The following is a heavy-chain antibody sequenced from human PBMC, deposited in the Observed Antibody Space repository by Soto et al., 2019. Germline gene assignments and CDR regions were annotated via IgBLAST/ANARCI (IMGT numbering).Heavy chain of an antibody. Sequence: PGGSLRLSCVASGFTVSSCAMTWVRQAPGKGLEWVANIKQDGSETNYVDSVKGRFTISRDNAKNSLYLEMNNLRVEDTAIYYCARDRFTIFGVVVYYYYGMDVWGQGTTVTVSS. V-gene: IGHV3-7*03. CDR1: GFTVSSCA. J-gene: IGHJ6*02. CDR2: IKQDGSET. D-gene: IGHD3-3*01. CDR3: ARDRFTIFGVVVYYYYGMDV.